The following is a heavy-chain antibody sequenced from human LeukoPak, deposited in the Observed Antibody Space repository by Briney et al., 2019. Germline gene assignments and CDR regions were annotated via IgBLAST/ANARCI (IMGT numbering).Heavy chain of an antibody. CDR3: ARESPTVQGENWFDP. D-gene: IGHD4-17*01. J-gene: IGHJ5*02. CDR1: GGSISSYY. CDR2: IYYSGST. V-gene: IGHV4-59*01. Sequence: PSETLSLTCTVSGGSISSYYWSWIRQPPGKGLEWIGYIYYSGSTNYNPSLKSRVTISVDTSKNQFSLKLSSVTAADTAVYYCARESPTVQGENWFDPWGQGTLVTVSS.